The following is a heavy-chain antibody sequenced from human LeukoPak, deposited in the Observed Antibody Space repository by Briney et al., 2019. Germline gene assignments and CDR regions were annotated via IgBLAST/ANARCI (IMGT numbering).Heavy chain of an antibody. V-gene: IGHV1-69*04. CDR1: GGTFSSYA. CDR2: IIPILGIA. Sequence: ASVKVSCKASGGTFSSYAISWVRQAPGQGLGWMGRIIPILGIANYAQKFQGRVTITADKSTSTAYMELSSLRSEDTAVYYCAREGDSSGYYDYWGQGTLVTVSS. CDR3: AREGDSSGYYDY. J-gene: IGHJ4*02. D-gene: IGHD3-22*01.